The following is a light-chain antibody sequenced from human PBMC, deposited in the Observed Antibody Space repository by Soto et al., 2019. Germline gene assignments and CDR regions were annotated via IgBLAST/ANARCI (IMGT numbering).Light chain of an antibody. CDR1: QSVSSSY. CDR3: QQYGSSPPGT. V-gene: IGKV3-20*01. Sequence: EIVLTQSPGTLSLSPGERATLSCRASQSVSSSYLAWYQQKPGQAPRLLIYCASSRATGIPDRLSGSGSGTDFTLTISRLEPEDFAVYYCQQYGSSPPGTFGQGTKVEIK. J-gene: IGKJ1*01. CDR2: CAS.